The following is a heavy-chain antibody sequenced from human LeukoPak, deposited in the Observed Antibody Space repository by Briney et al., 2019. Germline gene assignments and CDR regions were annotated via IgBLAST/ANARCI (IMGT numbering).Heavy chain of an antibody. Sequence: SETLSLTCTVSGGFLTLYSWSWIRQPAGKGLEWIGRIYTSGSTNYNPSLKSRVTMSVDTSKNQFSLKLRSVTAADTAIYYCARLYGSVYYYYMDVWGKGTTVTVSS. D-gene: IGHD3-10*01. V-gene: IGHV4-4*07. CDR1: GGFLTLYS. J-gene: IGHJ6*03. CDR2: IYTSGST. CDR3: ARLYGSVYYYYMDV.